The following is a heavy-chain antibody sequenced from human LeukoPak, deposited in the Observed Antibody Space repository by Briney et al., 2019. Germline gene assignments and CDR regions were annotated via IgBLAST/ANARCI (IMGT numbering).Heavy chain of an antibody. Sequence: PSETLSLTCTVSGGSISSYYWSWIRQPPGKGLEWIGYIYYSGSTNYNPSLKSRVTISVDTSKNQFSLKLSSVTAADTAVYYCARASPLQYYYDSSGYSAFDYWGQGTLVTVSS. CDR3: ARASPLQYYYDSSGYSAFDY. D-gene: IGHD3-22*01. CDR2: IYYSGST. V-gene: IGHV4-59*01. CDR1: GGSISSYY. J-gene: IGHJ4*02.